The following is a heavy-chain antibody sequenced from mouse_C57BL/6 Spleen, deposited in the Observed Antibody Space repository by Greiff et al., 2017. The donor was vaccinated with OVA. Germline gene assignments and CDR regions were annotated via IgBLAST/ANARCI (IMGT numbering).Heavy chain of an antibody. V-gene: IGHV1-55*01. J-gene: IGHJ1*03. CDR2: IYPGSGST. CDR3: ARSGGRGYWYFDV. D-gene: IGHD3-1*01. Sequence: QVQLQPPGAELVKPGASVKMSCKASGYTFTSYWITWVKQRPGQGLEWIGDIYPGSGSTNYTAKFKSKSTLTVDTSSCTAYMQLSSLTSEDSAVYYCARSGGRGYWYFDVWGTGTTVTVSS. CDR1: GYTFTSYW.